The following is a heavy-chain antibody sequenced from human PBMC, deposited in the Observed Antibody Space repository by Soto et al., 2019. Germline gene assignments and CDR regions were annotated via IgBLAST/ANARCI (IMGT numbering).Heavy chain of an antibody. CDR2: IRYDGSNI. Sequence: QVQLVESGGGVVQPGRSLRLSCAASGFTFSGLGMHWVRQAPGKGLEWVAVIRYDGSNIYYADAVKGRFTISRDNSKDTLYLKMNSLRADDTAVYYCARDGVGHTTFFGYFHSLGQGTLVTVSS. CDR3: ARDGVGHTTFFGYFHS. V-gene: IGHV3-33*01. D-gene: IGHD1-26*01. J-gene: IGHJ4*02. CDR1: GFTFSGLG.